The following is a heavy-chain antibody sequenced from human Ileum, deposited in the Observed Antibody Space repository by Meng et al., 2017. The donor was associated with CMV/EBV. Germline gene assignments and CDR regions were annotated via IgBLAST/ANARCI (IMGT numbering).Heavy chain of an antibody. V-gene: IGHV3-23*01. CDR1: GFTFSSYA. Sequence: EVQLLESGGDLVQPGGSLRLSCVGSGFTFSSYALSWVRQAPGKGLEWVSTVSGSSITTYYAVSVKGRFTISRDNYNDILSLEMNSLRVEDTALYYCVKDHKDWGHGTLVTVSS. J-gene: IGHJ4*01. CDR2: VSGSSITT. CDR3: VKDHKD.